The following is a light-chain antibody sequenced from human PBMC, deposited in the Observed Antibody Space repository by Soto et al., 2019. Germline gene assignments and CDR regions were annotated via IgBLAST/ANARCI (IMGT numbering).Light chain of an antibody. CDR1: QSVSSSY. J-gene: IGKJ2*01. CDR2: DAS. Sequence: EIVLTQSPATLSLSPGERATLSCGASQSVSSSYLAWYQQKPGLAPRLLIYDASSRATGIPDRFSGRGSGTDFTLTISRLEPEDFAVYYCQQYGSSPDTFGQGTKLEIK. CDR3: QQYGSSPDT. V-gene: IGKV3D-20*01.